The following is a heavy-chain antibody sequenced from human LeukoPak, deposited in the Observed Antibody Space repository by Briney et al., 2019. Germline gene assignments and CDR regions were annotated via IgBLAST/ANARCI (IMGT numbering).Heavy chain of an antibody. CDR1: GGSISSYY. J-gene: IGHJ6*03. D-gene: IGHD6-13*01. Sequence: PSETLSLTCTVSGGSISSYYWSWIRQPPGKGLEWIGYIYYSGGTNYNPSLKRRVTISGDTSKNHFSLKLSSVTAADTAVYSCARQDVYSSSWTDYYYYMDVWGKGTTVTVSS. CDR2: IYYSGGT. CDR3: ARQDVYSSSWTDYYYYMDV. V-gene: IGHV4-59*08.